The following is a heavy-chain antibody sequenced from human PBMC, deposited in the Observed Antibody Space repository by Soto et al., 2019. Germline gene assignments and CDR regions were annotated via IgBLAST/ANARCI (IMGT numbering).Heavy chain of an antibody. Sequence: QVQLVQSGAEVKKPGASVKVSCKASGYTFTTFYMHWVRQAPGQGLEWMGIINPSGGTTSYPQEFQGRSTMTRDTSTSTVYMELSRLRSEDTAMYYCARGRETTVFDYWGQGTLVTVSS. CDR2: INPSGGTT. CDR3: ARGRETTVFDY. J-gene: IGHJ4*02. V-gene: IGHV1-46*01. CDR1: GYTFTTFY. D-gene: IGHD4-17*01.